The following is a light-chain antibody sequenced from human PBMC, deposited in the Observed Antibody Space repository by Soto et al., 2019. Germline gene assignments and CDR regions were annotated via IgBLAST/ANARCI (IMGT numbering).Light chain of an antibody. CDR1: QSVSNK. J-gene: IGKJ4*01. Sequence: EIVLTQSPATLSLSPGERATLSCRASQSVSNKVIWYQQKPGQAPRLLIYAASTRATGIPVRFSGSGSGTDFTLTINSLEPEDFAVYYCQHRANWPLTFGGGTRVEIK. CDR3: QHRANWPLT. V-gene: IGKV3-11*01. CDR2: AAS.